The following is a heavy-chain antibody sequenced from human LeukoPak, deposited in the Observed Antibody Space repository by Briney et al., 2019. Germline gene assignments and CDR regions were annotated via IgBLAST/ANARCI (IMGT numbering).Heavy chain of an antibody. Sequence: GGSLRLSCAASGFPFSSYSMNWVREAPGKGLEWVSSISSSGDYISYADSVTGRFPISRDNAKKTLYLQMNILRAEDTAVYYCARDSIYTFDGPEYFQYWGQGTLVTVSS. D-gene: IGHD2-2*02. J-gene: IGHJ1*01. V-gene: IGHV3-21*01. CDR3: ARDSIYTFDGPEYFQY. CDR1: GFPFSSYS. CDR2: ISSSGDYI.